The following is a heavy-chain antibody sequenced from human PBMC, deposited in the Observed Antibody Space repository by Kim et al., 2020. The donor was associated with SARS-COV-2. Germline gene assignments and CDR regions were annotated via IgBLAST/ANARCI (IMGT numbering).Heavy chain of an antibody. CDR2: ISSSSSTI. Sequence: GGSLRLSCAASGFTFSSYSMNWVRQAPGKGLEWVSYISSSSSTIYYADSVKGRFTISRDNAKNTLYLQMNSLRDEDTAVYYCARDSGDYYDSRGYWDYYYGMDVWGQGTTVTVSS. J-gene: IGHJ6*02. CDR1: GFTFSSYS. CDR3: ARDSGDYYDSRGYWDYYYGMDV. D-gene: IGHD3-22*01. V-gene: IGHV3-48*02.